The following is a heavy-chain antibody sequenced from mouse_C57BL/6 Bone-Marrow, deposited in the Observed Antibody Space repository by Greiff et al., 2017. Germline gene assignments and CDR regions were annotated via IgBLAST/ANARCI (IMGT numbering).Heavy chain of an antibody. CDR3: ARARVYGPFYAMDY. CDR1: GYTFTSYW. Sequence: QVQLQQPGAELVKPGASVKLSCKASGYTFTSYWMHWVKQRPGRGLEWIGRIDPNSGGTKYNEKFKSKATLTVDKPSSTAYRQLSSLTSEASAVYYCARARVYGPFYAMDYWGQGTSVTVSS. CDR2: IDPNSGGT. V-gene: IGHV1-72*01. J-gene: IGHJ4*01. D-gene: IGHD1-1*02.